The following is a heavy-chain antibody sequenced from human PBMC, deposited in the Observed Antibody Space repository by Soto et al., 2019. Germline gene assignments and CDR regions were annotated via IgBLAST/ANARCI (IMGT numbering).Heavy chain of an antibody. CDR1: GYTFTIYG. J-gene: IGHJ5*02. V-gene: IGHV1-18*04. CDR2: ISAYNGNT. CDR3: ARDGPNYYYSSGYYH. Sequence: ASGKVSGKASGYTFTIYGISWVRQAPGQGLEWMGWISAYNGNTNYAQKLHGRVTMTTATSTSTAYMERRSLRSDDTAMYYCARDGPNYYYSSGYYHWGQGTLVTVTS. D-gene: IGHD3-22*01.